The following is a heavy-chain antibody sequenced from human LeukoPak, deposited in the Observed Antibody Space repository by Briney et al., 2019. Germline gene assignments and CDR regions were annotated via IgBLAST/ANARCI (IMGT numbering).Heavy chain of an antibody. CDR3: ARAIPTYYDILTGYYWAFDI. CDR1: GRSFSGYY. Sequence: SETLSLTCGVYGRSFSGYYWSWIRQPPGKGLEWIGEINPRGSTNYNPSLKSRVTLSADTSMNQFSLTLNSVTAADTAVYYCARAIPTYYDILTGYYWAFDIWGQGTMVTVSS. V-gene: IGHV4-34*01. J-gene: IGHJ3*02. D-gene: IGHD3-9*01. CDR2: INPRGST.